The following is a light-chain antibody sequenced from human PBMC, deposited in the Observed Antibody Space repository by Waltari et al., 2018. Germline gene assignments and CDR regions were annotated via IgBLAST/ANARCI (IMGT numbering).Light chain of an antibody. Sequence: DIQMTQSPSSLSASVGDRVTIACRAIQSTSYFLNWYQQKAGKAPKVLIYAASRLQSGVPSRFSGSGYGTDFTLTISSVQPEDFAIYYCQQSYSVPYTFGQGTKLEIK. CDR1: QSTSYF. J-gene: IGKJ2*01. CDR2: AAS. CDR3: QQSYSVPYT. V-gene: IGKV1-39*01.